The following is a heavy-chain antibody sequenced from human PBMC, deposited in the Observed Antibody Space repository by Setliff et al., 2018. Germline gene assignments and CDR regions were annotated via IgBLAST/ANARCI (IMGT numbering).Heavy chain of an antibody. CDR1: GGSISSSNW. CDR3: ARDGYFGSGTYNV. V-gene: IGHV4-4*02. CDR2: IYHSGST. D-gene: IGHD3-10*01. J-gene: IGHJ6*02. Sequence: TSETLSLTCAVSGGSISSSNWWSWVRQSPGKGLEWIGSIYHSGSTYYNPSLKSRVTISVDTSKNQFSLKLSPVTAADTAVYYCARDGYFGSGTYNVWGQGTTVTVSS.